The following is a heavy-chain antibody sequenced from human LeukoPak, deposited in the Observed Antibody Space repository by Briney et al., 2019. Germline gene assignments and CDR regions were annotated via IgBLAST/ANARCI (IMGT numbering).Heavy chain of an antibody. CDR3: ARRALVGSSWYFDY. V-gene: IGHV5-51*01. CDR2: IYPGDSDT. J-gene: IGHJ4*02. Sequence: PGESLKISCKASGYNFTNYWIGWVRQMPGKGLEWMGIIYPGDSDTRYSPSFQGQVTISAAKSISTAYLQWSSLKASDTAMYYCARRALVGSSWYFDYWGQGTLVTVSS. D-gene: IGHD6-13*01. CDR1: GYNFTNYW.